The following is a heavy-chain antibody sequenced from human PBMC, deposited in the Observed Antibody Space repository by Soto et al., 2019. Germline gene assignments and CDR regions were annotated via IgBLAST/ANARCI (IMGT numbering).Heavy chain of an antibody. D-gene: IGHD3-22*01. V-gene: IGHV1-18*04. CDR2: ISANSGNT. CDR1: GFSFNNYA. Sequence: ASVKVSCKAFGFSFNNYAISWVRQAPGQGLEWMGWISANSGNTNYAQKLQGRVTMTTDTSTSTAYMELRSLRSDDTAVYYCATAGNYDSSGRDFWGQGTLVTVSS. CDR3: ATAGNYDSSGRDF. J-gene: IGHJ4*02.